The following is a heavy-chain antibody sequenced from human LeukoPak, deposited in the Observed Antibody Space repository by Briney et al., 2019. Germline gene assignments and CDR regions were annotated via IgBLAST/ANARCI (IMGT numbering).Heavy chain of an antibody. V-gene: IGHV4-59*08. J-gene: IGHJ1*01. CDR2: IYYSGST. CDR3: ARHVSSSWRTEYFQH. D-gene: IGHD6-13*01. CDR1: GGSISSYY. Sequence: SETLSLTCTVSGGSISSYYWSWIRQPPGKGLEWIGYIYYSGSTNYNPSLKSRVTISVDTSKNQFSLKPSSVTAADTAVYYCARHVSSSWRTEYFQHWGQGTLVTVSS.